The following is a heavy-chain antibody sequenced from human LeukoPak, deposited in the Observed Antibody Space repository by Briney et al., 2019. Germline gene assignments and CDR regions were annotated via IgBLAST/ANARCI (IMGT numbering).Heavy chain of an antibody. CDR2: ISGSGGSTSST. D-gene: IGHD1-26*01. J-gene: IGHJ3*02. V-gene: IGHV3-23*01. CDR3: AKMSACGLCGAFDI. Sequence: PGGSLRLSCAASGFTFSSYAMSWVRQAPGKGLEWVSIISGSGGSTSSTYYADSVKGRFTISRDNSKNTLYLQMNSLRAADTAIYYCAKMSACGLCGAFDIWGQGTMVTVSS. CDR1: GFTFSSYA.